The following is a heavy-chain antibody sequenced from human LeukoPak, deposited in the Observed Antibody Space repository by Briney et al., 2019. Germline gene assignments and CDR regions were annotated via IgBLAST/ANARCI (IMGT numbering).Heavy chain of an antibody. D-gene: IGHD6-13*01. J-gene: IGHJ5*02. V-gene: IGHV1-2*02. Sequence: ASVKVSCKASGYTFTDYYIHWVRQAPGQGLEWMGWINPNSGGTNSAQKFQGRVTMTRDTSISTAYMDLSSLRSEDTAVYYCARTAAAQKQFDPWGQGTLVTVSS. CDR3: ARTAAAQKQFDP. CDR1: GYTFTDYY. CDR2: INPNSGGT.